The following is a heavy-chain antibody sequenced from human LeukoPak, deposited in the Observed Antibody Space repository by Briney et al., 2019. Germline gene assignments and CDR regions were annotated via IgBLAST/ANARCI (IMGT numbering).Heavy chain of an antibody. Sequence: PSETLSLTCTVSGGSISTSSYYWGWVRQPPGKGLEWIGNIFYSGSTYYSPSLKSRVTISLDTSRNQFSLKLNSVTAADTAVYYCARETTRYYEGNAFDIWGQGTMVTVSS. J-gene: IGHJ3*02. D-gene: IGHD1-26*01. V-gene: IGHV4-39*07. CDR1: GGSISTSSYY. CDR2: IFYSGST. CDR3: ARETTRYYEGNAFDI.